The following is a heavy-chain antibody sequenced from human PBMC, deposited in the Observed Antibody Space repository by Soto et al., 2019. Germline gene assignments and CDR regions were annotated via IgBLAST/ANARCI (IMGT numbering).Heavy chain of an antibody. J-gene: IGHJ4*02. Sequence: SVKVSCKASGGTFSSYAIHWVRQAPGQGLEWLGKIIPSYERTNYAQKFQGRVTVTADTYTTTAYMELSSLRSDDTAVYYCARDPSNDYGGDTFDYWGQGTLVTVST. CDR3: ARDPSNDYGGDTFDY. D-gene: IGHD4-17*01. CDR2: IIPSYERT. CDR1: GGTFSSYA. V-gene: IGHV1-69*04.